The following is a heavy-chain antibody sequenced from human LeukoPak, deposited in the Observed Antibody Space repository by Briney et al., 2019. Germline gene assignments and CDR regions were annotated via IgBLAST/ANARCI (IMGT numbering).Heavy chain of an antibody. D-gene: IGHD1-26*01. CDR2: ISSSSSTI. CDR1: GFTFSSYS. J-gene: IGHJ4*02. Sequence: GGSLRLSCAASGFTFSSYSMNWVRQAPGKGLEWVSYISSSSSTIYYADSVKGRFTISRDNAKNSLYLQMNSLRAEDTAVYYCARVVGASYFDYWGQGTLVTVSS. CDR3: ARVVGASYFDY. V-gene: IGHV3-48*01.